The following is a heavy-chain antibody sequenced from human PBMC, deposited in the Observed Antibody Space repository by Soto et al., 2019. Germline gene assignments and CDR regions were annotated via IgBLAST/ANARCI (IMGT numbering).Heavy chain of an antibody. V-gene: IGHV6-1*01. Sequence: SQTLSLTCAISGDSVSSNSAAWNWIRQSPSRGLEWLGRTYYRSKWYNDYAVSVKSRITINPDTSKNQFSLQLNSVTPEDTAVYYCARDALPLSYGPFQREHWYYYYGMDVWGQGTTVTVSS. CDR1: GDSVSSNSAA. D-gene: IGHD5-18*01. CDR3: ARDALPLSYGPFQREHWYYYYGMDV. J-gene: IGHJ6*02. CDR2: TYYRSKWYN.